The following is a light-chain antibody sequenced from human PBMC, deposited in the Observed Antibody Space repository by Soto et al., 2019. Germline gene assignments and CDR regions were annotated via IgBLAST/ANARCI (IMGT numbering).Light chain of an antibody. CDR1: SSDVGGYNY. CDR3: SSYAGSNNYVV. Sequence: QSVLTRPPSASGSPGQSVTISCTGTSSDVGGYNYVSWYQQHPGKAPKLMIYEVNKRPSGVPDRFSGSKSGNTASLTVSGLQAEDEADYYCSSYAGSNNYVVFGGGTKLTVL. V-gene: IGLV2-8*01. J-gene: IGLJ2*01. CDR2: EVN.